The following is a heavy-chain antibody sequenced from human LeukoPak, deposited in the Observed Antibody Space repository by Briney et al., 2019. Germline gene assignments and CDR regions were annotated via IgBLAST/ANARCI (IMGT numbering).Heavy chain of an antibody. J-gene: IGHJ4*02. V-gene: IGHV1-18*01. CDR2: ISAYNGNT. Sequence: ASVRVSCKASGYTFTNYGITWVRQAPGQGLEWMGWISAYNGNTNYAQKLQGRVTMTTDTSTSTAYMELRSLRSDDTAVYYCARDRSASGHFDYWGQGTLVTVSS. CDR1: GYTFTNYG. CDR3: ARDRSASGHFDY. D-gene: IGHD1-14*01.